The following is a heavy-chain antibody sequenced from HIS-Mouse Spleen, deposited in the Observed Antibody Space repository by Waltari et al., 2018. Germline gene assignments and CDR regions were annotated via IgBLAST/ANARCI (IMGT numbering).Heavy chain of an antibody. CDR2: IYYSGST. CDR3: ARDSGGSGSYYKDRLFDY. Sequence: QLQLQESGPGLVKPSETLSLTCTVSGGSISSSSYYWGWLRQPPGKGLEWIGSIYYSGSTYYNPSLKSRVTISVDTSKNQFSLKLSSVTAADTAVYYCARDSGGSGSYYKDRLFDYWGQGTLVTVSS. D-gene: IGHD3-10*01. V-gene: IGHV4-39*07. J-gene: IGHJ4*02. CDR1: GGSISSSSYY.